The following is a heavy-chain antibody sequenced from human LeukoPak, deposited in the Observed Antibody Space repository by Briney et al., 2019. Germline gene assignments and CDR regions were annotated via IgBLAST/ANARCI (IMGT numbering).Heavy chain of an antibody. CDR2: INHSGST. J-gene: IGHJ4*02. CDR3: ARGSDSSGYYY. Sequence: PSETLSLTCTVSGGSISSYYWSWIRQPPGKGLEWIGEINHSGSTNYNPSLKSRVTISVDTSKNQFSLKLSSVTAADTAVYYCARGSDSSGYYYWGQGTLVTVSS. D-gene: IGHD3-22*01. CDR1: GGSISSYY. V-gene: IGHV4-34*01.